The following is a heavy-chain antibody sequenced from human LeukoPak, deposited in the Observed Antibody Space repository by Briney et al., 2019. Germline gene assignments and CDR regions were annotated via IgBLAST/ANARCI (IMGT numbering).Heavy chain of an antibody. Sequence: SETLSLTCTVSGGSISSDYWSWIRQPPGKGLEWIGHIYYSGRTNYNPSLKSRVTISVDTSKNQFSLKLNSVTAADTAVYYCARGRTVTTFDYWGQGTLVTVSS. D-gene: IGHD4-17*01. J-gene: IGHJ4*02. CDR2: IYYSGRT. CDR1: GGSISSDY. V-gene: IGHV4-59*01. CDR3: ARGRTVTTFDY.